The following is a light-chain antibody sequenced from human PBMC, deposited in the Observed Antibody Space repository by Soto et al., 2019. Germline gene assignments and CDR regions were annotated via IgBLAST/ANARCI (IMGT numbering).Light chain of an antibody. CDR1: QTVRNSY. Sequence: EIMLTQSPGTLSVSPGEGVTLSCRASQTVRNSYVAWYQHKPGQAPRLLISETSNRASGIPDRFSGGGSGTDFTLTLSTVEPEDFAVYYCQHYSTSPSYTFGQGTKRE. CDR3: QHYSTSPSYT. CDR2: ETS. J-gene: IGKJ2*01. V-gene: IGKV3-20*01.